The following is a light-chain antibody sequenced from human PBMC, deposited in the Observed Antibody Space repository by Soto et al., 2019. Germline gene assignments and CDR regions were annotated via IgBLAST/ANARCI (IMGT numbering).Light chain of an antibody. Sequence: EIVLTQSPATLSLSPGERATLSCRASQSVSSYLAWYQQKPGQAPRLLIYGASNRATGIPARFSGSGSGTDFTFTISSLQPEDIATYYCQQYDNLPFGGGTKVDIK. J-gene: IGKJ4*01. CDR1: QSVSSY. V-gene: IGKV3D-15*01. CDR2: GAS. CDR3: QQYDNLP.